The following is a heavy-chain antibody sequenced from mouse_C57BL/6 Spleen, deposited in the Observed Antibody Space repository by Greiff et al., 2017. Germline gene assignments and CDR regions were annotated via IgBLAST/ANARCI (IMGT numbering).Heavy chain of an antibody. V-gene: IGHV5-4*01. CDR1: GFTFSSYA. Sequence: EVKLVESGGGLVKPGGSLKLSCAASGFTFSSYAMSWVRQTPEKRLEWVATISDGGSYTYYPDNVKGRFTISRDNAKNNLYLQMSHLKSEDTAMYYCARDRTGPYYFDYWGQGTTLTVSS. D-gene: IGHD4-1*01. CDR2: ISDGGSYT. J-gene: IGHJ2*01. CDR3: ARDRTGPYYFDY.